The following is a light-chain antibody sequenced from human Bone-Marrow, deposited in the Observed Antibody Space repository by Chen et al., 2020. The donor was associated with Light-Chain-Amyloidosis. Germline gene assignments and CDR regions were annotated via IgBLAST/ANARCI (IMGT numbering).Light chain of an antibody. V-gene: IGLV2-23*01. CDR2: EDN. Sequence: QSALTQPASVSGSPGQSIIISCPETSSDVGSYNLVSWYQQHPDKAPKLMIYEDNIRPSGVSSRFSGYKSGNTASLTISGLQAEDQADYYCCSYGGRGSLDVVFGGGTKLTVL. CDR3: CSYGGRGSLDVV. CDR1: SSDVGSYNL. J-gene: IGLJ2*01.